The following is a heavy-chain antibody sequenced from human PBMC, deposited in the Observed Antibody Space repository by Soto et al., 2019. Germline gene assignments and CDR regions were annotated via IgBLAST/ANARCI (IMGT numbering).Heavy chain of an antibody. CDR3: ARVDDSSGYYYNY. V-gene: IGHV4-30-2*05. Sequence: TRSLTCAVSGGSISSGCYSWSWIRQPPGKGLEWIGDIYHSGSTYYNPSLKSRVTISVDTSKNQFSLKLSSVAAADTAVYYCARVDDSSGYYYNYWGQGTLVTVSS. D-gene: IGHD3-22*01. CDR2: IYHSGST. CDR1: GGSISSGCYS. J-gene: IGHJ4*02.